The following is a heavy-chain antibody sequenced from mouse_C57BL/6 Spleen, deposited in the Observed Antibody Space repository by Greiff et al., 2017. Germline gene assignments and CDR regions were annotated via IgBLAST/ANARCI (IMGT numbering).Heavy chain of an antibody. V-gene: IGHV14-1*01. CDR1: GFNIKDYY. D-gene: IGHD1-1*01. CDR3: TTGYYGSSPYYFDY. CDR2: IDPEDGDT. J-gene: IGHJ2*01. Sequence: EVKLQESGAELVRPGASVKLSCTASGFNIKDYYMHWVKQRPEQGLEWIGRIDPEDGDTEYAPKFQGKATMTADTSSNPAYLQLSSLTSEDTAVYYCTTGYYGSSPYYFDYWGQGTTLTVSS.